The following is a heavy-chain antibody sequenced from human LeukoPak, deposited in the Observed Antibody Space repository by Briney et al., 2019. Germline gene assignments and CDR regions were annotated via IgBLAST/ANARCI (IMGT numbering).Heavy chain of an antibody. CDR1: GGTFSIYA. CDR2: IIPIFGTA. D-gene: IGHD4-11*01. CDR3: ARKEVTTVEHYYYGMDV. Sequence: GASVTVSFTASGGTFSIYAISWVRQAPGQGLEWMGGIIPIFGTANYAQKFQGRVTITADESTSTAYMELSSLRSEDTAVYYCARKEVTTVEHYYYGMDVWGQGTTVTVSS. J-gene: IGHJ6*02. V-gene: IGHV1-69*13.